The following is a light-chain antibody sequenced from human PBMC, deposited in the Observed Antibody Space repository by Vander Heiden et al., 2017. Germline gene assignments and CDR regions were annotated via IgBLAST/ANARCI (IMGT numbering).Light chain of an antibody. CDR2: EAS. J-gene: IGKJ1*01. Sequence: IQMTQSPSTLSASVGDRVAFTCRASQDIDRWLAWFQQKPGKAPKLVIFEASHLESGVPSRFSGSGSGTVFTLTISSLQPEDFATYYCQQDNANSETFGQGTKVEIK. CDR3: QQDNANSET. V-gene: IGKV1-5*03. CDR1: QDIDRW.